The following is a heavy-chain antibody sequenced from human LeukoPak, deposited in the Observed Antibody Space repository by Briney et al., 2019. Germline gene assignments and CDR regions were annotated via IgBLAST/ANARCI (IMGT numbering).Heavy chain of an antibody. CDR3: ARFHYYDSSGYYSQYYFDY. Sequence: ASVKVSCTASGYTFTSYAMNWVRQAPGQGLEWMGWINTNTGNPTYAQGFTGRFVFSLDTSVSTAYLQISSLKAEDTAVYYCARFHYYDSSGYYSQYYFDYWGQGTLVTVSS. J-gene: IGHJ4*02. D-gene: IGHD3-22*01. V-gene: IGHV7-4-1*02. CDR1: GYTFTSYA. CDR2: INTNTGNP.